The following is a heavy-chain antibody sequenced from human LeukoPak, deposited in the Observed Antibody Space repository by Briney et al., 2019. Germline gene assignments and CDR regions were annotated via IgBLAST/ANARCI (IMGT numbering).Heavy chain of an antibody. CDR1: GFTLTNYA. J-gene: IGHJ4*02. V-gene: IGHV3-23*01. CDR2: ITGSGDGT. Sequence: PGGSLRLSCAASGFTLTNYAMSWVRQAPGEGLEWVSTITGSGDGTYYADSVKGRLTISRDSSKNTLYLQMNSLRVEDTAVYYCATQSFDYWGQGTLVTVSS. CDR3: ATQSFDY.